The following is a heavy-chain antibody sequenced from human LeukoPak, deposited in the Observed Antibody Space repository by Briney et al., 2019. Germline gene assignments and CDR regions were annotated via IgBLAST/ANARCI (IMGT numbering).Heavy chain of an antibody. CDR1: VLSLSDSW. CDR2: INKRGSES. J-gene: IGHJ1*01. D-gene: IGHD3-22*01. CDR3: AREHVVGPAEYFQH. V-gene: IGHV3-7*01. Sequence: PGVALTLSCADSVLSLSDSWKALFGQVPGTGLEWVANINKRGSESYHVESAMGRFTISRFNENNSLFLQTNTVSGDDPALDYCAREHVVGPAEYFQHWGHGTLVTVSS.